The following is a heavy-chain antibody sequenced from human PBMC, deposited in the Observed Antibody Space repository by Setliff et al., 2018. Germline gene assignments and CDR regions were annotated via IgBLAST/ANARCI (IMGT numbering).Heavy chain of an antibody. D-gene: IGHD2-15*01. Sequence: GGSLRLSCAASGFTFSTHSMNWVRQAPGKGPEWVSAISGGGGTTKYADSVKGRFTISRDNSKNMLYLQMNSLRPEDTAVYYCARTCSGSGCYAGLESWGQGTPVTVSS. CDR2: ISGGGGTT. CDR3: ARTCSGSGCYAGLES. V-gene: IGHV3-23*01. J-gene: IGHJ4*02. CDR1: GFTFSTHS.